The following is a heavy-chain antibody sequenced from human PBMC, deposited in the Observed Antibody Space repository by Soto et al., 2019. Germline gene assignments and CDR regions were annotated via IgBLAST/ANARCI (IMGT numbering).Heavy chain of an antibody. CDR2: ISAYNGNT. CDR1: GYTFTCYG. Sequence: ASVKVSCKASGYTFTCYGISWVRQAPGQGLEWMGWISAYNGNTNYAQKLQGRVTMTTDTSTSTAYMELRSLRSDDTAVYYCARDLSSYSSSWYPFDYWGQGTLVTVSS. CDR3: ARDLSSYSSSWYPFDY. V-gene: IGHV1-18*01. J-gene: IGHJ4*02. D-gene: IGHD6-13*01.